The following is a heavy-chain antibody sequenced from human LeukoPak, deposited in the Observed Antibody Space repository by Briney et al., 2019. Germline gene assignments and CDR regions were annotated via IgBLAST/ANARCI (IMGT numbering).Heavy chain of an antibody. J-gene: IGHJ4*02. CDR1: GFTFINYA. V-gene: IGHV3-23*01. CDR2: ISGSGGGT. D-gene: IGHD5-18*01. CDR3: ASNTGYSYGYFDY. Sequence: GGSLRLSCAASGFTFINYALIWVRQAPGKGLEWVSAISGSGGGTYYADSVKGRFTISRDNAKNSLYLQMNSLRAEDTAVYYCASNTGYSYGYFDYWGQGTLVTVSS.